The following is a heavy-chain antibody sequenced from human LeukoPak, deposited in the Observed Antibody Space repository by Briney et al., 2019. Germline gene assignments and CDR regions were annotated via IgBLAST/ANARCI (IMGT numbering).Heavy chain of an antibody. CDR1: GFTFSSFG. CDR3: AKVIRDDILTGFDY. D-gene: IGHD3-9*01. Sequence: VGCLRLSCAASGFTFSSFGMHWVRQAPGKGLEWVAVISYGGSTKYYADSVKGRFTISKDNSKNALYLQTNNLRPEDTAVYYCAKVIRDDILTGFDYWGQGILVTVSS. J-gene: IGHJ4*02. CDR2: ISYGGSTK. V-gene: IGHV3-30*18.